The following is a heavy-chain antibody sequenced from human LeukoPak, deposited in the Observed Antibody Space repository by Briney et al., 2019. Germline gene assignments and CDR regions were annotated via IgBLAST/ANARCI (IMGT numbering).Heavy chain of an antibody. D-gene: IGHD2/OR15-2a*01. J-gene: IGHJ3*02. CDR2: IYYSGST. Sequence: SETLSLTCTVSGGSISSYYWSWIRQPPGKGLECIGYIYYSGSTNYKPSLKSRVTISLDTSKNQFSLKLSSVTAADTAVYYCARVQYQPYDAFDIWGQGTMVTVSS. V-gene: IGHV4-59*01. CDR3: ARVQYQPYDAFDI. CDR1: GGSISSYY.